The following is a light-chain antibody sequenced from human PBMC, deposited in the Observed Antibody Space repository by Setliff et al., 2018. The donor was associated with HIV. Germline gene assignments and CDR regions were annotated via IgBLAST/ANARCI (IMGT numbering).Light chain of an antibody. CDR3: SSYASTNTLP. CDR2: EVS. J-gene: IGLJ1*01. CDR1: SSDVGGYNY. V-gene: IGLV2-14*01. Sequence: QSALTQPASVSGSPGQSITISCTGTSSDVGGYNYVSWYQQHPGKAPQLMISEVSNRPSGVSNRFSGSKSGNTASLTISGLQAEDEADYYCSSYASTNTLPFGTGTKVTVL.